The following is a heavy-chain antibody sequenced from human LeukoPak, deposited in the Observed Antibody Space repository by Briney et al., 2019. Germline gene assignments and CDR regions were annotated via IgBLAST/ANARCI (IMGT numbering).Heavy chain of an antibody. CDR3: ARITMIVVKNHYWYFDL. Sequence: PSETLSLTCTVSGGSISSYYWSWIRQPAGKGLEWLGRIYTSGSTNYNPSLKSRVTMSVDTSKNQFSLKVSSVTAADTAVYYCARITMIVVKNHYWYFDLWGRGTLVTVSS. D-gene: IGHD3-22*01. J-gene: IGHJ2*01. CDR2: IYTSGST. V-gene: IGHV4-4*07. CDR1: GGSISSYY.